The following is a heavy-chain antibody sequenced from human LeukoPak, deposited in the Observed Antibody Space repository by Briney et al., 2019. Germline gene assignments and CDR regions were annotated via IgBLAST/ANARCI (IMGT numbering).Heavy chain of an antibody. CDR1: GFTFSSYG. J-gene: IGHJ4*02. D-gene: IGHD5-18*01. CDR3: AKPRTTPDPDTAISY. V-gene: IGHV3-30*18. Sequence: GGSLRLSCAASGFTFSSYGMHWVRQAPGKGLGWVAVISYEGSNKYYADSVKGRFTISRDNSKTTLHLKMNRLTAEDTAVYYCAKPRTTPDPDTAISYWGQGTPVTVSS. CDR2: ISYEGSNK.